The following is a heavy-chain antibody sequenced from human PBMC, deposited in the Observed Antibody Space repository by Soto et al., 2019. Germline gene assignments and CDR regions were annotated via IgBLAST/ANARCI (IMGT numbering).Heavy chain of an antibody. CDR2: ISSSSSTI. J-gene: IGHJ4*02. Sequence: EVQLVESGGGLVQPGGSLRLSCAASGFTFSSYSMNWVRQAPGKGLEWVSYISSSSSTIYYADSVKGRFTISRDNAKNSLYLQMNSLRDEDTAVYYCARAPPDVWQKLPAFDYWGKGTLVTVSS. D-gene: IGHD6-13*01. CDR3: ARAPPDVWQKLPAFDY. CDR1: GFTFSSYS. V-gene: IGHV3-48*02.